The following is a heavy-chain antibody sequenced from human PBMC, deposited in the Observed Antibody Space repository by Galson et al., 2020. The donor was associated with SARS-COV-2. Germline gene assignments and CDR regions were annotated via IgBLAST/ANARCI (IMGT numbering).Heavy chain of an antibody. CDR3: ARLRYYDVLTGDIVDV. V-gene: IGHV1-2*02. J-gene: IGHJ6*02. Sequence: ASVQVSCKASGYTFTDYSIHWVRQAPGQGLEWMGWINPKSGGTNYAQKFEGRVTMTRDTSITTAYMELSRLRADDTAVYYCARLRYYDVLTGDIVDVWGQGTMVTVSS. D-gene: IGHD3-9*01. CDR1: GYTFTDYS. CDR2: INPKSGGT.